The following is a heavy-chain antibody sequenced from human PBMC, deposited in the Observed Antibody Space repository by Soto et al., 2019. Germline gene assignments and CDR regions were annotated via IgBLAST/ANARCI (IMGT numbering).Heavy chain of an antibody. CDR3: ARVVITNDYFDY. Sequence: GGSLRLSCAASGFTFSSYVMHWVRQAPGKGLEWVAVIWYDGSNKYYADSVKGRFTISRDNSKNTLYLQMNSLRAEDTAVYYCARVVITNDYFDYWGQGTLVTVSS. D-gene: IGHD3-22*01. CDR2: IWYDGSNK. CDR1: GFTFSSYV. J-gene: IGHJ4*02. V-gene: IGHV3-33*01.